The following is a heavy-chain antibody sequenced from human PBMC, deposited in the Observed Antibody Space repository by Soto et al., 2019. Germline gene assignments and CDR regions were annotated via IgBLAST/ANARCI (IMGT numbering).Heavy chain of an antibody. CDR3: ARGRSAGWRNAFDV. CDR2: LSWNSGDI. CDR1: GFIFDDYA. V-gene: IGHV3-9*01. J-gene: IGHJ3*01. D-gene: IGHD6-19*01. Sequence: EVQLVESGGGLVQPGRSLRLSCAASGFIFDDYAMHWVRQVPGQGLEWVAGLSWNSGDIDSADSVKGRFTISRDNAKNALYLQMNSLRPEDTALYFCARGRSAGWRNAFDVWGQGTMVAVSS.